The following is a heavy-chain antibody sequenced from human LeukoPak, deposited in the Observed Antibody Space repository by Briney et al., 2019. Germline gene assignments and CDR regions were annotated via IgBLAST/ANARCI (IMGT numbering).Heavy chain of an antibody. V-gene: IGHV1-2*02. Sequence: ASVKVSCKASGYTFTNYDMHWVRQAPGQGLEWMGWIHPNSDGTNYAQKFQGRVTMTRDTYINTAYMELSRLRSDDTAIYYCARGGGTVSAVVNDWRQGTLVTVSS. CDR3: ARGGGTVSAVVND. J-gene: IGHJ4*02. D-gene: IGHD3-3*01. CDR1: GYTFTNYD. CDR2: IHPNSDGT.